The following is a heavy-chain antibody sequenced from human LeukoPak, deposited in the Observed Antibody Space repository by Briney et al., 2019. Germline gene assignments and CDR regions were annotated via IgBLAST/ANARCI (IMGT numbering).Heavy chain of an antibody. CDR1: GFTFSSYA. J-gene: IGHJ3*02. CDR2: ISYDGSNK. V-gene: IGHV3-30*01. Sequence: GGSLRLSCAASGFTFSSYAMHWVRQAPGKGLEWVAVISYDGSNKYYADSVKGRFTISRDNSKNTLYLQMNSLRAEDTAVYYCARATTAMVAGDAFDIWGQGTMVTVSP. CDR3: ARATTAMVAGDAFDI. D-gene: IGHD5-18*01.